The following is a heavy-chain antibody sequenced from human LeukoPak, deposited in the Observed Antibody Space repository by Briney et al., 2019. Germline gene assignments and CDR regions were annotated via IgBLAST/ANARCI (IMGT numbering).Heavy chain of an antibody. CDR3: ARVYGSGSFNL. V-gene: IGHV3-48*01. CDR1: GFTFSNYN. CDR2: ISSSSSTI. J-gene: IGHJ5*02. D-gene: IGHD3-10*01. Sequence: PGGSLRLSCAASGFTFSNYNMNWVRQAPGKGLEWVSYISSSSSTIYYADSVKGRFTISRDNAKNSLYLQMNSLRVDDTAVYYCARVYGSGSFNLWGQGTLVTVSS.